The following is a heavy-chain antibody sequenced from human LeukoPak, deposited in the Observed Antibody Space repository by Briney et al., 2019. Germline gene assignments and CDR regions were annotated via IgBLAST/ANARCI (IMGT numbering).Heavy chain of an antibody. Sequence: PSETLSLTCTVSGGSISSSSYYWAWIRQPPGKGLEWIGTIYYSGSTYYNPSLKSRVTMSVDTSKNQFSLKLSSVTAADTAVYYCARDLGPSGSQGDNWFDPWGQGTLVTVSS. D-gene: IGHD1-26*01. CDR1: GGSISSSSYY. CDR2: IYYSGST. CDR3: ARDLGPSGSQGDNWFDP. V-gene: IGHV4-39*07. J-gene: IGHJ5*02.